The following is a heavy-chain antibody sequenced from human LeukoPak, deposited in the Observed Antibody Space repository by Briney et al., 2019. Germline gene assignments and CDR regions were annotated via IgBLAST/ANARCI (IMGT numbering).Heavy chain of an antibody. V-gene: IGHV3-30*02. CDR3: AKDLWTKQNAPGYFDY. CDR1: AFTFTSYG. CDR2: IRYDGSKQ. Sequence: GGSLRLSCAVSAFTFTSYGMHWVRQAPGKGLELVAFIRYDGSKQYYIDSVKGRFTVSRDNSKNTLYLQMNNLRAEDTDVYYCAKDLWTKQNAPGYFDYWGQGTLVTVSS. D-gene: IGHD1-1*01. J-gene: IGHJ4*02.